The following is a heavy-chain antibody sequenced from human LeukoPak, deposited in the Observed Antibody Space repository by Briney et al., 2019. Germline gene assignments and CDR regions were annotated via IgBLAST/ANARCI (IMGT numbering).Heavy chain of an antibody. V-gene: IGHV3-7*01. CDR1: GFTFNSYW. CDR2: IKQDENEK. J-gene: IGHJ4*02. CDR3: VRQLGGSGSY. Sequence: GGSLRLSCAASGFTFNSYWMNWVRQAPGKGLEWVASIKQDENEKSYVDSVKGRFTISRDNPKNSLYLQMSSLRAEDTAVYYCVRQLGGSGSYWGQGTLVTVSS. D-gene: IGHD3-10*01.